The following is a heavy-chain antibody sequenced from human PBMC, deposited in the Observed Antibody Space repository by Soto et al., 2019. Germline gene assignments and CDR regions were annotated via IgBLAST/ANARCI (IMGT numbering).Heavy chain of an antibody. Sequence: GASVKVSCKASGYTFTRDTMNWGRQAPGQRLEWMGWINPDNGNTKSSQKFQDRVIITRDTSASTAYMDLSSLRSEDTAVYYCARGIATGQLDPWGQGTLVTVPS. CDR2: INPDNGNT. CDR1: GYTFTRDT. CDR3: ARGIATGQLDP. J-gene: IGHJ5*02. V-gene: IGHV1-3*01. D-gene: IGHD2-15*01.